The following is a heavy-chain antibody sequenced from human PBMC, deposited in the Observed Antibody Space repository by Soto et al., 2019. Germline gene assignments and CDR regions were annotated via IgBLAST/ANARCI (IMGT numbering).Heavy chain of an antibody. D-gene: IGHD3-10*01. CDR1: GGSFSHYH. CDR2: INHSGST. V-gene: IGHV4-34*01. Sequence: QVQLQQWGAGLLKPSETLSLTCAVYGGSFSHYHWSWIRQPPGKGLEWIGEINHSGSTNYNPSPKSRVTISVQTSKQQFSLKLDSVTAADTAVYYCASKDMATMSGNSWGQGTLVTVSS. CDR3: ASKDMATMSGNS. J-gene: IGHJ4*02.